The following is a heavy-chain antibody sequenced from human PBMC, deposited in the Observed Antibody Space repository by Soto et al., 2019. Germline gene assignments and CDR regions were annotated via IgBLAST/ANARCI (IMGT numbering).Heavy chain of an antibody. Sequence: PSETLSLTCTVSGGSISSSSYYWGWIRQPPGKGLEWIGSIYYSGSTYYNPSLKSRVTISVDTSKNQFSLKLSSVTAADTAVYYCATTNGPSVYYYYYGMDVWGQGTTVTVSS. J-gene: IGHJ6*02. D-gene: IGHD2-8*01. CDR3: ATTNGPSVYYYYYGMDV. CDR2: IYYSGST. CDR1: GGSISSSSYY. V-gene: IGHV4-39*01.